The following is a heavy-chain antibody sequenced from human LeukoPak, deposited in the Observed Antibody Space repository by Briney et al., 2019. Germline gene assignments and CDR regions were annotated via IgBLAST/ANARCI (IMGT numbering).Heavy chain of an antibody. J-gene: IGHJ4*02. V-gene: IGHV4-4*09. CDR2: ILTNGTT. D-gene: IGHD3-10*01. CDR1: NGSISSDH. Sequence: SETLSLTCTVSNGSISSDHWSWVRQPPGKGLEWIGYILTNGTTNYNPSLKSRLTISVDTSKIQFTLKLSSVTAADTAVYYCARLRVSGTYLYYFDYWGQGTLATVSS. CDR3: ARLRVSGTYLYYFDY.